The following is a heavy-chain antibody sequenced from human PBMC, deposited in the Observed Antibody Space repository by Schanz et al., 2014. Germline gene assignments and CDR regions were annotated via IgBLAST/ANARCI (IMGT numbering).Heavy chain of an antibody. V-gene: IGHV3-33*08. CDR1: GFTFTNYA. J-gene: IGHJ4*02. Sequence: VQLLESGGGLVQPGGSLRLSCAASGFTFTNYAMTWVRQAPGKGLEWVAIIWYDGSNKYYADSVKGRFTISRDNSKNTLFLQMSSLRAEDTAVYYCARDGDFDYWGQGTLVTVSS. CDR2: IWYDGSNK. CDR3: ARDGDFDY.